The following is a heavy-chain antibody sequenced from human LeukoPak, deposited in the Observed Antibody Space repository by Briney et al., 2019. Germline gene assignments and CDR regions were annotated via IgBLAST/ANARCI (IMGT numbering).Heavy chain of an antibody. D-gene: IGHD3/OR15-3a*01. J-gene: IGHJ4*02. V-gene: IGHV1-3*01. CDR3: ARVRDSGLPGDY. CDR2: INAGNGNT. CDR1: GYTFTSYA. Sequence: ASVKVSCKASGYTFTSYAMHWVRQAPGQRLEWMGWINAGNGNTKYSQKFQGRVTITRDTSASTAYMELSSLRSEDTAVYYCARVRDSGLPGDYWGQGTLVTVSS.